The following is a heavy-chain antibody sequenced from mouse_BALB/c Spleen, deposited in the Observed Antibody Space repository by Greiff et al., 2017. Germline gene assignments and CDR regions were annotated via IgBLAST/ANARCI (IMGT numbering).Heavy chain of an antibody. CDR1: GFSLTSYG. J-gene: IGHJ4*01. D-gene: IGHD1-1*01. Sequence: QVQLKESGPGLVAPSQSLSITCTVSGFSLTSYGVHWVRQPPGKGLEWLGVIWAGGSTNYNSALMSRLSISKDNSKSQVFLKMNSLQTDDTAMYYCARDSTVVATRAMDYWGQGTSVTVSS. CDR2: IWAGGST. CDR3: ARDSTVVATRAMDY. V-gene: IGHV2-9*02.